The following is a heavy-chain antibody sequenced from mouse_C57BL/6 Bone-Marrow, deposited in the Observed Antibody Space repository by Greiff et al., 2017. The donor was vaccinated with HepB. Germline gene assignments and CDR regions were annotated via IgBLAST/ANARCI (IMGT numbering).Heavy chain of an antibody. J-gene: IGHJ2*01. CDR3: ARPSTTVVATLFYY. V-gene: IGHV1-61*01. Sequence: VQLQQPGAELVRPGSSVKLSCKASGYTFTSYWMDWVKQRPGQGLEWIGNIYPSDSETHYNQKFKDKATLTVDKSSSTAYMQLRSLTAEDSAVYYCARPSTTVVATLFYYWGQGTTLTVSS. CDR2: IYPSDSET. CDR1: GYTFTSYW. D-gene: IGHD1-1*01.